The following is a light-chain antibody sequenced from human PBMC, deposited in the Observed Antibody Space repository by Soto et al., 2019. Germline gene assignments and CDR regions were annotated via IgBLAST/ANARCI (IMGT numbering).Light chain of an antibody. CDR2: WAS. CDR3: QQYYSTPRT. J-gene: IGKJ1*01. Sequence: DILMSQTRDSLAVSMGERATINCKSSQSVLYSSNNKNYLAWYQQKLGQPPKLLIYWASTRESGVPDRFSGSGSGTDFTLTISSLQAEDVAVYYCQQYYSTPRTFGQGTKVEIK. CDR1: QSVLYSSNNKNY. V-gene: IGKV4-1*01.